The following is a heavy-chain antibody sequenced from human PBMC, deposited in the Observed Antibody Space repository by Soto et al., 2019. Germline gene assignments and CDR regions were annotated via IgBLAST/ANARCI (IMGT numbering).Heavy chain of an antibody. CDR3: AHAYGGTSWPNDVFDV. J-gene: IGHJ3*01. V-gene: IGHV2-5*02. D-gene: IGHD2-2*01. Sequence: QITLKESGPTLVKPTQTLTLTCTFSGFSLSADGVGVGWIRQPPGKALEWLALVYWDADQRYSPSLKTRLTITKDTSKNQVVLTMTTMDPVDTATYYCAHAYGGTSWPNDVFDVWGQGTVVTVSS. CDR2: VYWDADQ. CDR1: GFSLSADGVG.